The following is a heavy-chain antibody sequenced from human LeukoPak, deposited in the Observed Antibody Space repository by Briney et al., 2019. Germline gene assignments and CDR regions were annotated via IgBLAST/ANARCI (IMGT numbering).Heavy chain of an antibody. CDR2: ISGSGGST. J-gene: IGHJ6*02. V-gene: IGHV3-23*01. Sequence: GGSLRLSCAASGFTFSSYAMSWVRQAPGKGLEWVSAISGSGGSTYYADSVKGRFTISRDNSKNTLYLQMNSLRAEDTAVYYCAKEKSSGSPRGFDYYGMDVWGQGTTVTVSS. CDR1: GFTFSSYA. D-gene: IGHD1-26*01. CDR3: AKEKSSGSPRGFDYYGMDV.